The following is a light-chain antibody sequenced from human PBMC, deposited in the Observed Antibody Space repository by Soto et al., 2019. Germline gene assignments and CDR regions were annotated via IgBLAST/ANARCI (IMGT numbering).Light chain of an antibody. CDR2: GSS. V-gene: IGKV3-20*01. Sequence: EVVLTQSPGTLSLSPGERATLSSRGIQSINNNYLAWYHQRPGQAHRLLSYGSSDRATGIPDRFSGSGSGTDFTLTISRLERDDFAVYYCHQYGSSPPFTFGEGTKLEI. CDR3: HQYGSSPPFT. J-gene: IGKJ2*01. CDR1: QSINNNY.